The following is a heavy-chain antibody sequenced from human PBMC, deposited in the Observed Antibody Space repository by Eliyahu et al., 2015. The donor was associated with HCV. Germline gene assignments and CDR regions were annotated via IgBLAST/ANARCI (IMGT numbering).Heavy chain of an antibody. CDR3: AKDDCSTVTCSQPHDY. Sequence: EVQLLESGGGLVQPGGSLRLSXAASGFTFRSXAMSWVRQAPGKGLEWVSCISDSGGDTDHADSVKGRFTISRDNSKNTLYLQMNSLRAEDTAVYYCAKDDCSTVTCSQPHDYWGQGTLVTVSS. V-gene: IGHV3-23*01. CDR1: GFTFRSXA. D-gene: IGHD2-2*01. CDR2: ISDSGGDT. J-gene: IGHJ4*02.